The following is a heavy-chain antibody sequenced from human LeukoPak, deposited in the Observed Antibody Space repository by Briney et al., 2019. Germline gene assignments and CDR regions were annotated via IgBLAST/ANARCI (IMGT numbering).Heavy chain of an antibody. V-gene: IGHV3-53*01. Sequence: GGSLRLSCAASGFTVSSNYMTWVRQAPGKGLEWVSVIYRGGSTHYADSVKGRFTISRDNSKNTLYLQMNSLRAEDTAVYYCAKNLRHPVYYYYGMDVWGQGTTVTVSS. CDR3: AKNLRHPVYYYYGMDV. CDR1: GFTVSSNY. J-gene: IGHJ6*02. CDR2: IYRGGST.